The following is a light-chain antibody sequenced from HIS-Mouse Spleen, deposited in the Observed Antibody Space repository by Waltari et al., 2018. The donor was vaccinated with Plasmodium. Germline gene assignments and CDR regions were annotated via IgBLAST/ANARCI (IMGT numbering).Light chain of an antibody. CDR2: EGS. V-gene: IGLV2-23*01. Sequence: QSALTQPASVSGSPGQSITISCTGTSSDVGSYNLVSWYQQHPGKAPKLMIYEGSKRPPGVSNRFSGSKSGNTASLTISGLQADDEADYYCCSYAGSSTLVFGGGTKLTVL. CDR1: SSDVGSYNL. J-gene: IGLJ3*02. CDR3: CSYAGSSTLV.